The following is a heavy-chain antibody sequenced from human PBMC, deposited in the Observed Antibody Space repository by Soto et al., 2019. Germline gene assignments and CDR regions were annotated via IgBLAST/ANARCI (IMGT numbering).Heavy chain of an antibody. Sequence: QVQLQESGPGLVKPSETLSLTCTVSGGSISSDYWSWIRQPPGKGLEWIGYIYYSGSTNYHPSITSRVRVSDDQSGVQFSPQVSSVTAAATGVYYCARITPPGSSSGYPAWDFDLGGRGTLVTVPS. V-gene: IGHV4-59*08. CDR3: ARITPPGSSSGYPAWDFDL. CDR1: GGSISSDY. CDR2: IYYSGST. D-gene: IGHD6-13*01. J-gene: IGHJ2*01.